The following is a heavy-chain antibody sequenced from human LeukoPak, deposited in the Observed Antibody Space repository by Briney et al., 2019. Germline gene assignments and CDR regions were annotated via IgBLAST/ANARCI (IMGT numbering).Heavy chain of an antibody. CDR1: GGSISSYY. Sequence: SETLSLTCTVSGGSISSYYWSWIRQPPGKGLEWIGYIYYSGSTNYNPSLKSRVTISVDTSKNQFSLKLSSVTAADTAVYYCARDDENSSGWYSGRYWGQGTLVTVSS. V-gene: IGHV4-59*01. CDR2: IYYSGST. J-gene: IGHJ4*02. D-gene: IGHD6-19*01. CDR3: ARDDENSSGWYSGRY.